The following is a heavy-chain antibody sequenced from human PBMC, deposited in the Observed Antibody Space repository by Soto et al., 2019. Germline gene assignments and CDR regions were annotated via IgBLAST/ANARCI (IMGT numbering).Heavy chain of an antibody. Sequence: GGSLRLSCAASGFTFSDYYMSWIRQAPGKGLEWVSYISSSGSTIYYADSVKGRFTISRDNAKNSLYLQMNSLRAEDTAVYYCARDGGYCSGGSCYYMLDAFDIWGQGTMVTVSS. D-gene: IGHD2-15*01. V-gene: IGHV3-11*01. CDR3: ARDGGYCSGGSCYYMLDAFDI. J-gene: IGHJ3*02. CDR2: ISSSGSTI. CDR1: GFTFSDYY.